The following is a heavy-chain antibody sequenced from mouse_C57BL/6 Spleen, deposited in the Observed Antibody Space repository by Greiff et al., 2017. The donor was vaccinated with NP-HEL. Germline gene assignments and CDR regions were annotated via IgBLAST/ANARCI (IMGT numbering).Heavy chain of an antibody. CDR3: AREGIYYYGSSYGYFDV. Sequence: DVKLQESGPGLVKPSQSLSLTCSVTGYSITSGYYWNWIRQFPGNKLEWMGYISYDGSNNYNPSLKNRISITRDTSKNQFFLKLNSVTTEDTATYYCAREGIYYYGSSYGYFDVWGTGTTVTVSS. CDR2: ISYDGSN. D-gene: IGHD1-1*01. CDR1: GYSITSGYY. J-gene: IGHJ1*03. V-gene: IGHV3-6*01.